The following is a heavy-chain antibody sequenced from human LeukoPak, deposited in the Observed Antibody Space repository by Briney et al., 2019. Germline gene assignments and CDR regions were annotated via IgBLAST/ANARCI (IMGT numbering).Heavy chain of an antibody. D-gene: IGHD3-10*01. J-gene: IGHJ5*02. CDR1: GYTFTSYY. Sequence: ASVKVSCKASGYTFTSYYMHWVRQAPGQGLEWMGGIIPIFGTANYAQKFQGRVTITADESTSTAYMELSSLRSEDTAVYYCARYYYGSGSYYDSWGQGTLVTVSS. CDR2: IIPIFGTA. V-gene: IGHV1-69*13. CDR3: ARYYYGSGSYYDS.